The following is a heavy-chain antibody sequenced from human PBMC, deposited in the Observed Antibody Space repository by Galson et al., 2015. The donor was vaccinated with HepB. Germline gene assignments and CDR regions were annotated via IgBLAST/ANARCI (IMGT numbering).Heavy chain of an antibody. CDR2: ISPGGGAT. CDR3: VKSLGDYWGGMDV. Sequence: SLRLSCAASGFTFRDHAMSWVRQAPGKGLEFVSLISPGGGATYPADAVKGRFTISRDNSQNTLYLQMSNLRAEDTALYYCVKSLGDYWGGMDVWGQGTMVIVSS. V-gene: IGHV3-64D*06. CDR1: GFTFRDHA. J-gene: IGHJ6*02. D-gene: IGHD2-21*01.